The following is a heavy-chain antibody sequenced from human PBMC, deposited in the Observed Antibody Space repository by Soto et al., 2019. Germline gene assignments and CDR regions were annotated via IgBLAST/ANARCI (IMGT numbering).Heavy chain of an antibody. J-gene: IGHJ4*02. CDR3: ARGRGGFDS. CDR2: IYYSGST. CDR1: GGSISSSY. V-gene: IGHV4-59*01. D-gene: IGHD3-10*01. Sequence: QVQLQESGPGLVKPSETLSLTCTVSGGSISSSYWSWIRQSPGKGLEWIGYIYYSGSTNYNPSLKSRVIISIDTSKTQFYLKLTSVTAADTAVYYCARGRGGFDSWGQGTLVTVSS.